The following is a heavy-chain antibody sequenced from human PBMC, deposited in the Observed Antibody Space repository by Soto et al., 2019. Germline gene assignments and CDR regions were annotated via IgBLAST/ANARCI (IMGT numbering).Heavy chain of an antibody. CDR2: IYYSGST. CDR1: GGSISSSSYY. CDR3: ARQRSITIFGVVSLGWFDP. Sequence: SETLSLTCTVSGGSISSSSYYWGWIRQPPGKWLEWIGSIYYSGSTYYNPSLKSRVTISVDTSKNQFSLKLSSVTAADTAVYYCARQRSITIFGVVSLGWFDPWGQGTLVTVSS. J-gene: IGHJ5*02. D-gene: IGHD3-3*01. V-gene: IGHV4-39*01.